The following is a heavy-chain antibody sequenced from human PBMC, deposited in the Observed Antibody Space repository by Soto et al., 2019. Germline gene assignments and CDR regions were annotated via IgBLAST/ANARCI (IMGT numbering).Heavy chain of an antibody. D-gene: IGHD3-10*01. CDR2: LGTIGGTT. J-gene: IGHJ4*02. CDR3: ARKYYYGSETPSADSFDY. Sequence: PGGSLRLSCAASGFTSTNYAMSWVRQAPGKGLEWLSTLGTIGGTTFYADSVRGRFTISRDSSKNTLNLQMNSLRAEDTAVYYCARKYYYGSETPSADSFDYWGLGTLITVSS. V-gene: IGHV3-23*01. CDR1: GFTSTNYA.